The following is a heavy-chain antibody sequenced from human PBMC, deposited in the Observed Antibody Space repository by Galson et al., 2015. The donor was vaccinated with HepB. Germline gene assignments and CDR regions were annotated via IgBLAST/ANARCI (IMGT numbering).Heavy chain of an antibody. CDR2: ISAYNGNT. Sequence: SVKVSCKASGYTFTSYGISWVRQAPGQGLEWMGWISAYNGNTNYAQKLQGRVTMTTDTSTSTAYMELRSLRSDDTAVYYCARDRRYYGSGNYWSAFDIWGQGTMVTVSS. J-gene: IGHJ3*02. V-gene: IGHV1-18*01. CDR3: ARDRRYYGSGNYWSAFDI. D-gene: IGHD3-10*01. CDR1: GYTFTSYG.